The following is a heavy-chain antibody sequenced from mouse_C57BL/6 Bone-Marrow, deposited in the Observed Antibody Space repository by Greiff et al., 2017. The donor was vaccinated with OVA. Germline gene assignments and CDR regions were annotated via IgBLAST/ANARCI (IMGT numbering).Heavy chain of an antibody. CDR1: GFSLTSYG. CDR3: AQGGWLGYFDY. CDR2: IWRGGST. V-gene: IGHV2-5*01. D-gene: IGHD2-3*01. J-gene: IGHJ2*01. Sequence: VKLMESGPGLVQPSQSLSITCTVSGFSLTSYGVHWVRQSPGKGLEWLGVIWRGGSTDYKAAFMSRLSITKDNSKSQVFFKMNSLQADDTAIYYCAQGGWLGYFDYWGQGTTLTVSS.